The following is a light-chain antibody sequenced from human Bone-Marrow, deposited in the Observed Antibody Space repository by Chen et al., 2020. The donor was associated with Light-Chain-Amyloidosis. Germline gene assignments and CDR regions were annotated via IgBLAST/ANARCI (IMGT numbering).Light chain of an antibody. CDR3: QSADSSGTYEVI. CDR2: SEH. V-gene: IGLV3-25*03. J-gene: IGLJ2*01. Sequence: SYELTQPPSVSVSPGQTARITCSGDDLPTKYAYWYQQKPGQAPVLLIHSEHGRPSGRSARFSGSSSGTTTTLTISGVEAEDEADYHCQSADSSGTYEVIFGGGTKLTVL. CDR1: DLPTKY.